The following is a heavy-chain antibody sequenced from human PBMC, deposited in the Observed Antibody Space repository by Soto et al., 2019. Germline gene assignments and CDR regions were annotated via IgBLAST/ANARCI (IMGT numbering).Heavy chain of an antibody. CDR3: ARARQLWLLGFDY. J-gene: IGHJ4*02. CDR2: IKQDGSEK. Sequence: EVQLVESGGGLVQPGGSLRLSCAASGFTFSSYWMSWVRQAPGKGLEWVANIKQDGSEKYYVDSVKGRFTISRDNAKNPLYLQMNSLRAEDTAVYYCARARQLWLLGFDYWGQGTLVTVSS. D-gene: IGHD5-18*01. CDR1: GFTFSSYW. V-gene: IGHV3-7*03.